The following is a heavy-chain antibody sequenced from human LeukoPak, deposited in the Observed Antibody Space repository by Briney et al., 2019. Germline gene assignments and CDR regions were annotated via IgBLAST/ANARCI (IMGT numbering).Heavy chain of an antibody. D-gene: IGHD5-18*01. J-gene: IGHJ4*02. CDR2: INPSGGST. Sequence: ASVKVSCKASGYTFTSYYMHWVRQAPGQGLEWMGIINPSGGSTSYAQKFQGWVTMTRDTSISTAYMELSRLRSDDTAVYYCARVGRGGYSYGSYYFDYWGQGTLVTVSS. V-gene: IGHV1-46*01. CDR1: GYTFTSYY. CDR3: ARVGRGGYSYGSYYFDY.